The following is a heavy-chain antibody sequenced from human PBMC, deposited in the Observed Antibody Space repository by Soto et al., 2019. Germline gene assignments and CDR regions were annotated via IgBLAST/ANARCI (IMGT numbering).Heavy chain of an antibody. CDR2: IMPVFRRP. V-gene: IGHV1-69*12. J-gene: IGHJ6*02. CDR1: GGTFRTSA. CDR3: ARDKDRLQLGGNYYFILDV. Sequence: QVQLVQSGAEVKKPGSSVKVSCEASGGTFRTSAISWVRQAPGQGLEWVGGIMPVFRRPKYAQNFQDRVTITADESTSTAYMELNSLRSDDTAVYYCARDKDRLQLGGNYYFILDVWGLGTAVTVSS. D-gene: IGHD1-1*01.